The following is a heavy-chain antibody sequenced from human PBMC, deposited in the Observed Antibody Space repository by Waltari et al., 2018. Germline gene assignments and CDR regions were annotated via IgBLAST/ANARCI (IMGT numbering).Heavy chain of an antibody. CDR3: AREAHSSTLFDY. V-gene: IGHV3-7*01. Sequence: EVQLVESGGGLVQPGGSLRLSCAASGFTFRSYWMSWLRQAPGKGREWVANIKQDGSEKYYVDSVKGRFTISRDNAKNSLYLQMNSLRAEDTAVYYCAREAHSSTLFDYWGQGTLVTVSS. D-gene: IGHD2-2*01. J-gene: IGHJ4*02. CDR2: IKQDGSEK. CDR1: GFTFRSYW.